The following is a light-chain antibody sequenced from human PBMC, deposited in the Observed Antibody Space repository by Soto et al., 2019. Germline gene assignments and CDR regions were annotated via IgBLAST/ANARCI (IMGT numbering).Light chain of an antibody. J-gene: IGLJ1*01. Sequence: QSDLTQPASVTGAPGQWITISCTGTSSDVGGYNYVSWYQQHPGKAPKLMIYDVSNRPSGVSNRFSGSKSGNTASLTISGLQAEDEADYYCSSYTTSSTPYASGPGTKVTVL. CDR1: SSDVGGYNY. CDR2: DVS. CDR3: SSYTTSSTPYA. V-gene: IGLV2-14*01.